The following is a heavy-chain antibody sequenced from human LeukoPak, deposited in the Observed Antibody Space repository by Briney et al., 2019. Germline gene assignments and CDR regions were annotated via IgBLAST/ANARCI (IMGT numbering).Heavy chain of an antibody. D-gene: IGHD3-3*01. CDR1: GASVSSARYH. J-gene: IGHJ6*02. V-gene: IGHV4-61*01. Sequence: SETLSLTCTVSGASVSSARYHWMWIRQPPGKGLEYIGNIHYSGSTDYKPSLQSRVTISVDTSNNQFSLTLSSVTAADTAVYYRARGSRSVGMDVWGQGTTVTVSS. CDR3: ARGSRSVGMDV. CDR2: IHYSGST.